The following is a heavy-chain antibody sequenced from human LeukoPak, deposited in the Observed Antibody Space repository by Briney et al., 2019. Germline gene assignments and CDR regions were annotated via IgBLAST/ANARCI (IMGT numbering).Heavy chain of an antibody. Sequence: PGESLKISCKGSGYSFTTCWIGWVRQLPGKGLEWMGIIYPGDSDTRYSPSFQGQVTISADKSISTAYMQWSSLKASDTAMYYCARRPRTDTYGHYVFDFWGQGTVVTVSS. CDR2: IYPGDSDT. J-gene: IGHJ3*01. D-gene: IGHD5-18*01. CDR1: GYSFTTCW. CDR3: ARRPRTDTYGHYVFDF. V-gene: IGHV5-51*01.